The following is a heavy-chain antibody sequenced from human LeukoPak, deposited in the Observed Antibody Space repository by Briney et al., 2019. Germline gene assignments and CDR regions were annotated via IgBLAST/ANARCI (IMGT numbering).Heavy chain of an antibody. Sequence: PGRSLRLSCVASGFTFCTSGMHWVRHTPVKEPFWVSLIAYDGSGRYYADSVKCRFTSSRDNSSNTLYLQMNRLRPEDTAVYYWAKPGRLNGYAVYHFDYWGQGTPVTVSS. CDR2: IAYDGSGR. D-gene: IGHD5-12*01. V-gene: IGHV3-30*18. J-gene: IGHJ4*02. CDR1: GFTFCTSG. CDR3: AKPGRLNGYAVYHFDY.